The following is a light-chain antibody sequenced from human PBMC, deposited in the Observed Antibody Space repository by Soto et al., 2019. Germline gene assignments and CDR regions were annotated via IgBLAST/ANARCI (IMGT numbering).Light chain of an antibody. Sequence: EIVMTQSPATLSVSPGERATLSCRASQSVSSNLAWYQQKPGQAPRLLIYGASNRATGIPARFSGSESGTEFTLTISSLQSGDFAVYYCQQYNNWPPWTFGQGTKVDIK. CDR3: QQYNNWPPWT. J-gene: IGKJ1*01. CDR1: QSVSSN. V-gene: IGKV3-15*01. CDR2: GAS.